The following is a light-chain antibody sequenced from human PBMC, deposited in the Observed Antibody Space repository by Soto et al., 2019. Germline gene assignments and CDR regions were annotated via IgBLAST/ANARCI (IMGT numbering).Light chain of an antibody. CDR3: QSSDTSLSGSEV. J-gene: IGLJ2*01. Sequence: QSVLTQPPSVSGAPGQRVTISCTGSSSNIVAGYDVHGYQQRPGTAPKLPSFATHYRPLGVPDRFSGSKSGTSASLAITGLQADDEADYYCQSSDTSLSGSEVFGGGTQLTVL. V-gene: IGLV1-40*01. CDR2: ATH. CDR1: SSNIVAGYD.